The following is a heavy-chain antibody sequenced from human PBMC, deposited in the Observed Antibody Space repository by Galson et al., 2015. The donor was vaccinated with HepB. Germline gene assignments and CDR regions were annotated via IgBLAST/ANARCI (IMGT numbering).Heavy chain of an antibody. CDR1: GYTFTSYD. CDR2: MNPNSGNT. Sequence: SVKDSCKASGYTFTSYDINWVRQATGQGLEWMGWMNPNSGNTGYAQKFQGRVTMTRNTSISTAYMELSSLRSEDTAVYYCARGGYYYYYMDVWGKGTTVTVSS. J-gene: IGHJ6*03. V-gene: IGHV1-8*01. CDR3: ARGGYYYYYMDV.